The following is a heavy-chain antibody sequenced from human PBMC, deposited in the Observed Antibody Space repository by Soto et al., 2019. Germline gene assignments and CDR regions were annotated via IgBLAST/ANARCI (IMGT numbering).Heavy chain of an antibody. CDR2: IYYSGAT. Sequence: QVQLQESGPGLVKPSETLSLTCTVSSGSIINYYWSWIRQPPGKGLEWIGFIYYSGATNYNSFLKSRVTMSLDMSRQHLSLKLNSVTAADTAVYYCASRLTLATNTGDAFDLWGQGTMVTVSS. J-gene: IGHJ3*01. D-gene: IGHD1-26*01. V-gene: IGHV4-59*01. CDR3: ASRLTLATNTGDAFDL. CDR1: SGSIINYY.